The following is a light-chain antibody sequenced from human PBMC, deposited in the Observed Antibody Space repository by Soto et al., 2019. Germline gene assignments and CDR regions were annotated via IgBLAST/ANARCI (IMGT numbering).Light chain of an antibody. CDR2: TAS. Sequence: DIQMTQSPSSLSASIGDRVTILCRASQSISSYLNWYQQKPGKAPNLLIYTASSLQSGVPSRFSGSGSGTDFTLTISSLQPEDFATYFCQQSYSSPRTFGQGTKVEIK. V-gene: IGKV1-39*01. CDR1: QSISSY. J-gene: IGKJ1*01. CDR3: QQSYSSPRT.